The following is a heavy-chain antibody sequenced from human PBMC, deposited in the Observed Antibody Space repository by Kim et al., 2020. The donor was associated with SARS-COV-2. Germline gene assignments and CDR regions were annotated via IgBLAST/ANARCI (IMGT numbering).Heavy chain of an antibody. J-gene: IGHJ4*02. Sequence: GGSLRLSCAASGFTFSSYGMHWVRQAPGKGLEWVAGIWYDGSNKYYADSVKGRFTISRDNSKNTLYLQMNSLRAEDTAVYYCARDPSCAGGYWGQGTLVTASS. V-gene: IGHV3-33*01. CDR2: IWYDGSNK. CDR1: GFTFSSYG. D-gene: IGHD3-16*01. CDR3: ARDPSCAGGY.